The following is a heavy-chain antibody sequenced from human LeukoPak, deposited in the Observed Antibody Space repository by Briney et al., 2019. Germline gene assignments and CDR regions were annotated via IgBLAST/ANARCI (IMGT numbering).Heavy chain of an antibody. CDR2: ISVSGGST. V-gene: IGHV3-23*01. Sequence: GGSLRLSCAASGFTFSSYSMNWVRQAPGKGLEWVSAISVSGGSTYYADHVKGRFTISRDNSKNTLYLQMNSLRAEDTAVYYCAKSRETFRLMDYWGQGTLVTVSS. J-gene: IGHJ4*02. CDR3: AKSRETFRLMDY. D-gene: IGHD1-26*01. CDR1: GFTFSSYS.